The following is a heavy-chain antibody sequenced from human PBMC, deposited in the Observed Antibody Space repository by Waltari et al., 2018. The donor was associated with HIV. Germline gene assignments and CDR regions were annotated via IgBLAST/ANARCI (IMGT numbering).Heavy chain of an antibody. CDR1: NFIFSNYL. Sequence: VQLVESEGGLVQPGGSLTLPCTASNFIFSNYLMTWVRQAPGKGLEWVADISSDGNEDFYSDSLKGRFVISRDNVKNSLFLQLSHLRVDDTAVYYCARGAVYSSGPYDAFDVWGQGTLVTVSS. D-gene: IGHD6-19*01. CDR2: ISSDGNED. CDR3: ARGAVYSSGPYDAFDV. J-gene: IGHJ3*01. V-gene: IGHV3-7*04.